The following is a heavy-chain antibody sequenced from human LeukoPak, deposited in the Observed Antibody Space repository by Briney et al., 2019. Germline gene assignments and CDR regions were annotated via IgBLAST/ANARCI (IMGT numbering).Heavy chain of an antibody. CDR3: ARGTAYSSGWFPFDY. D-gene: IGHD6-19*01. CDR2: INSDGSST. V-gene: IGHV3-74*01. CDR1: EFTFSSYW. J-gene: IGHJ4*02. Sequence: GGSLRLSCVASEFTFSSYWMHWVRQAPGKGLVWVSRINSDGSSTSYADSVKGRFTISRDNAKNTFYLQMNSLRAEDTAVYYCARGTAYSSGWFPFDYWGQGSLVTVSS.